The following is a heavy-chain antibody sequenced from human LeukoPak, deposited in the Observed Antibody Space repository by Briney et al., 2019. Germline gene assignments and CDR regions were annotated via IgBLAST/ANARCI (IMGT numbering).Heavy chain of an antibody. Sequence: SETLSLTCSVSGDSISTSSYYWGWIRQPPGKGLEWIGYIYYSGSTNYNPSLKSRVTISLDTSKNQFSLKLSSVTAADTAVYYCARGGGISHYYYYMDVWGKGTTVTISS. V-gene: IGHV4-61*05. CDR2: IYYSGST. D-gene: IGHD6-13*01. J-gene: IGHJ6*03. CDR1: GDSISTSSYY. CDR3: ARGGGISHYYYYMDV.